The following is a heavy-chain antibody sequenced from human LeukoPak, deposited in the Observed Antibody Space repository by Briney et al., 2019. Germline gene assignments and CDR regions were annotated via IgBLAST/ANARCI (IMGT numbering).Heavy chain of an antibody. Sequence: SSETLSLTCTVSGGSISSSSYYWGWIRQPPGKGLEWIGSIYYSGSTYYNPSLKSRVTISVDTSKNQFSLKLSSVTAADTAVYYCARGTGYSSGCPDYWGQGTLVTVSS. V-gene: IGHV4-39*01. CDR1: GGSISSSSYY. CDR3: ARGTGYSSGCPDY. D-gene: IGHD6-19*01. CDR2: IYYSGST. J-gene: IGHJ4*02.